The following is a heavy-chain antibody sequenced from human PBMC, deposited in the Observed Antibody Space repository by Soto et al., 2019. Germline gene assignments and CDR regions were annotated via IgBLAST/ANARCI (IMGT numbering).Heavy chain of an antibody. CDR2: ISSSSSYI. CDR3: ARDDSSGYFSEYFQH. D-gene: IGHD3-22*01. J-gene: IGHJ1*01. V-gene: IGHV3-21*01. Sequence: LRLSCAASGFTFSSYSMNWVRQAPGKGLEWVSSISSSSSYIYYADSVEGRFTISRDNAKNSLYLQMNSLRAEDTAVYYCARDDSSGYFSEYFQHWGQGTLVTVSS. CDR1: GFTFSSYS.